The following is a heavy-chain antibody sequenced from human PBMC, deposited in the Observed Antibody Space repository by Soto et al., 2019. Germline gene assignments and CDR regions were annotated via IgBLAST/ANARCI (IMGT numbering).Heavy chain of an antibody. J-gene: IGHJ6*02. Sequence: PGGSLRLSCAASGFTFSNAWMSWVRQAPGKGLEWVGRIKSKTDGGTTDYAAPVKGRFTISRDDSKNTLYLQMNSLKTEDTAVYYCTTGYYDFWSGYLVWGQGTTVTVSS. D-gene: IGHD3-3*01. CDR2: IKSKTDGGTT. V-gene: IGHV3-15*01. CDR3: TTGYYDFWSGYLV. CDR1: GFTFSNAW.